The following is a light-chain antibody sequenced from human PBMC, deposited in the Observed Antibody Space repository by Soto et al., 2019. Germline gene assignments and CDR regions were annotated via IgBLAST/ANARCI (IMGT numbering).Light chain of an antibody. CDR1: TSNIGSNT. J-gene: IGLJ1*01. Sequence: QSVLTQPPSTSWTPGQTVTISCSGSTSNIGSNTVSWYQQLPGTAPKLLIYGHNQRPSGVPDRFSGSKSGSSASLAISGLQSEDEADYYCGVWDDRLISYIFGAGTKVTVL. CDR2: GHN. V-gene: IGLV1-44*01. CDR3: GVWDDRLISYI.